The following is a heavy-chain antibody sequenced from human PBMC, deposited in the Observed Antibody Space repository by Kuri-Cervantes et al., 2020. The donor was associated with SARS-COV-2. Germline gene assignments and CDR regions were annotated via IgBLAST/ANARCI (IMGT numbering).Heavy chain of an antibody. CDR1: GFAFSSYS. CDR3: ARPLMAGPHYFDF. CDR2: ISSSSSYI. V-gene: IGHV3-21*01. D-gene: IGHD6-19*01. J-gene: IGHJ4*02. Sequence: GESLKISCAASGFAFSSYSMNWVRQAPGKGLEWVSSISSSSSYIYHADSVKGRFTISRDNAKNSLYLQMNSLRAEDTAVYYCARPLMAGPHYFDFWGQGTLVTVSS.